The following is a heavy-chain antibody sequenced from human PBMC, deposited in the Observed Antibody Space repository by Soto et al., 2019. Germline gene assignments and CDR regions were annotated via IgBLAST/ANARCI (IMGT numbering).Heavy chain of an antibody. Sequence: QVQLVQSGAEVKKPGASVKVSCKASGYTFTSYGISWVRQAPGQGLEWMAWSSAYNGNTNYAQKHQGRVTMTTDPATSTGTMELRSLSPDDTAVYSCAIEPSPADGMVYGMDVWGQGTTVTVSS. CDR3: AIEPSPADGMVYGMDV. D-gene: IGHD2-8*01. CDR2: SSAYNGNT. V-gene: IGHV1-18*04. CDR1: GYTFTSYG. J-gene: IGHJ6*02.